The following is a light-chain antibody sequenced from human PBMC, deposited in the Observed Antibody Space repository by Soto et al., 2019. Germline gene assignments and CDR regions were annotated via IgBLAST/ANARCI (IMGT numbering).Light chain of an antibody. CDR2: DAS. V-gene: IGKV1-33*01. Sequence: DIHMTQSPSSLTASVGDSFAITCQASQDITNYLNWYQQKPGKAPKLLIYDASNLEPGVPSRFSGRGSGADFTFSISSLQPEDIATYYCQQYDDTPRTFGQGTRLEIK. CDR1: QDITNY. J-gene: IGKJ5*01. CDR3: QQYDDTPRT.